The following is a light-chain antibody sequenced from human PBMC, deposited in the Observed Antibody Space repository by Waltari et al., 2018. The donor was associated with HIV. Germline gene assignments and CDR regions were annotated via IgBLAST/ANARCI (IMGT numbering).Light chain of an antibody. CDR2: KAS. CDR1: QSISSW. V-gene: IGKV1-5*03. CDR3: QQYNGSPYT. J-gene: IGKJ2*01. Sequence: DIQMPQSPSTLSASVGDRVTITCRASQSISSWLAWYQQKPGKAPKLLIYKASSLESGVPSRFSGSGSGTEFTLTISSLQPDDFATYYCQQYNGSPYTFGQGTKLEIK.